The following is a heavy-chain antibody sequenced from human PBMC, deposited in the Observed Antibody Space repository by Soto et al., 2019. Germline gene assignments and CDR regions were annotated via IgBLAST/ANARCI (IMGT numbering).Heavy chain of an antibody. Sequence: QVQLQQWGAGLLKPSETLSLTCAVYGGSFSAHYWSWIRQPPGKGLECIGEINHSGTTDYSPSLKSRVTISVDTSKNQFFLKLRSVTAADTAVYYCARGTGYSSGPWGQGTLVTVSS. D-gene: IGHD6-19*01. CDR3: ARGTGYSSGP. J-gene: IGHJ5*02. V-gene: IGHV4-34*01. CDR1: GGSFSAHY. CDR2: INHSGTT.